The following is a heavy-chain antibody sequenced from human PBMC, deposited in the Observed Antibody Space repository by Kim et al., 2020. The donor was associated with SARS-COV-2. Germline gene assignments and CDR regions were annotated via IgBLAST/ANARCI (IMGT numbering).Heavy chain of an antibody. V-gene: IGHV4-31*03. CDR1: GGSISSGGYY. CDR2: IYYSGST. CDR3: ARLSGREAAGSYYFDY. J-gene: IGHJ4*02. Sequence: SETLSLTCTVSGGSISSGGYYWSWIRQHPGKGLEWIGYIYYSGSTYYNPSLKSRVTISVDTSKNQFSLKLSSVTAADTAVYYCARLSGREAAGSYYFDYWGQGTLVTVSS. D-gene: IGHD6-13*01.